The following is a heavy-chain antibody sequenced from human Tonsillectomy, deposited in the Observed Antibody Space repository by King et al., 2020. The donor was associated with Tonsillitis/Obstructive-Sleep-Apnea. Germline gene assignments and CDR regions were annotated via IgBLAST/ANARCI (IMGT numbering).Heavy chain of an antibody. CDR1: GFTFSSHW. CDR2: INSDGSST. J-gene: IGHJ4*02. D-gene: IGHD2-2*01. Sequence: VQLVESGGGLVQPGGSLRLSCAASGFTFSSHWMNWVRQAQGKGLVWVSRINSDGSSTIYADSVKGRFTISRDNAKNTLYLQMNSLRVEDTAVYYCASEERYCTSTSCPEPSAYWGQGTLVTVSS. CDR3: ASEERYCTSTSCPEPSAY. V-gene: IGHV3-74*01.